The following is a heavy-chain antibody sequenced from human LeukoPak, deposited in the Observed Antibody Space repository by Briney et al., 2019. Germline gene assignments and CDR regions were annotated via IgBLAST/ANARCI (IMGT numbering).Heavy chain of an antibody. V-gene: IGHV3-48*02. Sequence: PGGSLRLSCAASGFSFSTYGMSWVRQAPGKGLEWVSYIRSSGYPIHYADSVKGRFTISRDNAKSSVYLQMNSLRDEDTAVYYCVRDPDALDYWGQGTLVTVSS. J-gene: IGHJ4*02. CDR2: IRSSGYPI. CDR3: VRDPDALDY. CDR1: GFSFSTYG.